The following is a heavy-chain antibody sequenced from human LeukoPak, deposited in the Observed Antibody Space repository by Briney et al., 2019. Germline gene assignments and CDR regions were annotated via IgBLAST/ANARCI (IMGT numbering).Heavy chain of an antibody. CDR3: AARAEGYYYGSGSYYGMDV. CDR1: GFTVSSNY. CDR2: IYSDGTT. Sequence: GGSLRLSCAASGFTVSSNYMSWVRQAPGKGLEWVSLIYSDGTTYYADSVKGRFTTSRDNSKNTLYLQMDSLRAEDTAVYFCAARAEGYYYGSGSYYGMDVWGQGTTVTVSS. V-gene: IGHV3-66*01. J-gene: IGHJ6*02. D-gene: IGHD3-10*01.